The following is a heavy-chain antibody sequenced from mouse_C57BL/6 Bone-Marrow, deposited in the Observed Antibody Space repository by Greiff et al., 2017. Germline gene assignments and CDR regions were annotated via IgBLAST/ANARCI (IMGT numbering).Heavy chain of an antibody. D-gene: IGHD1-1*01. V-gene: IGHV1-55*01. J-gene: IGHJ3*01. CDR1: GYTFTSYW. CDR3: ARETITTVVPFAY. CDR2: IYPGSGST. Sequence: VQLQQPGAELVKPGASVEMSCKASGYTFTSYWITWVKQRPGQGLEWIGDIYPGSGSTNYNEKFKSKATLTVDTSSSTAYMQLSSLTSEDSAVYYCARETITTVVPFAYWGQGTLVTVSA.